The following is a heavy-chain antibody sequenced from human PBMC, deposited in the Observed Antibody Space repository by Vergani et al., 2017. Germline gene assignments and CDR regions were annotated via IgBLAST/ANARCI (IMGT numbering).Heavy chain of an antibody. CDR2: IIPIFGTA. CDR3: ARGRHSSGWYGGTYYYYYGMDV. Sequence: QVQLVQSGAEVKKPGSSVKVSCKASGGTFSSYAISWVRQAPGQGLEWMGGIIPIFGTANYAQKFQGGVTITADESTSTAYMELSSLRSEDTAVYYCARGRHSSGWYGGTYYYYYGMDVWGQGTTVTVSS. J-gene: IGHJ6*02. V-gene: IGHV1-69*12. CDR1: GGTFSSYA. D-gene: IGHD6-19*01.